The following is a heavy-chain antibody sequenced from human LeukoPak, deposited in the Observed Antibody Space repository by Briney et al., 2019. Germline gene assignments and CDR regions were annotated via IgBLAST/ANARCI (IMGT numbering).Heavy chain of an antibody. CDR1: GFTFSSYG. Sequence: GGSLRLSCAASGFTFSSYGMHWVRQAPGKGLEWVAFIRYDGSNKYYADSVKGRFTISRDNSKNTLYLQMNSLRAEDTAVYYCAKDPRIAGADYAFDIWGQGTMVTVSS. CDR3: AKDPRIAGADYAFDI. D-gene: IGHD6-19*01. CDR2: IRYDGSNK. J-gene: IGHJ3*02. V-gene: IGHV3-30*02.